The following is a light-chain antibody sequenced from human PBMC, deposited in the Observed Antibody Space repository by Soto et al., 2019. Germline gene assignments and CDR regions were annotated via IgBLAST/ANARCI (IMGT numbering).Light chain of an antibody. CDR3: QQYNNRPPT. J-gene: IGKJ5*01. CDR2: GAS. Sequence: EIVMTQSPATLSVSPGERATLSCRASQSVSSNLAWYQQKPGQAPRLLIYGASTRATGIPARFSGSGSGTEFTLTISSLQSEDFAVYYCQQYNNRPPTFGQWTRLEIK. V-gene: IGKV3-15*01. CDR1: QSVSSN.